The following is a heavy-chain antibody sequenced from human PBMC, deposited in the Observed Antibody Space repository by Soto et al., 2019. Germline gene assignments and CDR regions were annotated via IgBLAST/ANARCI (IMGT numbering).Heavy chain of an antibody. V-gene: IGHV3-33*01. J-gene: IGHJ6*02. CDR2: IWYDGSNK. CDR1: GFTFSSYC. Sequence: QVQLVESGGGVVQPGRSLRLSCAASGFTFSSYCMHWVRQAPGKGLEWVAVIWYDGSNKYYADSVKGRFTISRDNSKNTLYLQMNSLRAEDTAVYYCARDTTRAMLRIYYGMDVWGQGTTVTVSS. D-gene: IGHD3-10*01. CDR3: ARDTTRAMLRIYYGMDV.